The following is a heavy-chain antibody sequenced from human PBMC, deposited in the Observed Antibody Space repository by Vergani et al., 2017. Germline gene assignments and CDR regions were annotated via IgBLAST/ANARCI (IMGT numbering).Heavy chain of an antibody. CDR3: AKMGSVVVTEVAYYFDY. Sequence: EVQLVESGGGLAQPGGSLRLSCAASGFTFSSYWMHCVRQAPGRGLVWVSRINSDGSTTSYADSVKGRFTISRDNAKNTLYLQMNSLRVEDTAIYYCAKMGSVVVTEVAYYFDYWGQGTLVTVSS. CDR1: GFTFSSYW. CDR2: INSDGSTT. J-gene: IGHJ4*02. D-gene: IGHD2-21*02. V-gene: IGHV3-74*01.